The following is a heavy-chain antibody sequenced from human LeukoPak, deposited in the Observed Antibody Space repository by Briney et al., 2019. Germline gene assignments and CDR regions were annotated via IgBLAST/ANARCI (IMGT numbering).Heavy chain of an antibody. J-gene: IGHJ4*02. CDR1: GGSISSYS. CDR3: AGDYGSWSYRFDY. CDR2: IYYSGST. D-gene: IGHD3-10*01. V-gene: IGHV4-59*12. Sequence: SETLSLTCTFSGGSISSYSWSWVRQPPGRGLEWIGYIYYSGSTTYNPSLKSRVTISLDTSKNQFSLKLGSVTAADTAIYYCAGDYGSWSYRFDYWGQGTLVTVSS.